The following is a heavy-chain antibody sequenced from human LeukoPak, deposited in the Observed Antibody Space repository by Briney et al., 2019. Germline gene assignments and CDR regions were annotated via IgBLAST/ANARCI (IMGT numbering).Heavy chain of an antibody. Sequence: PGGSLRLSCAASGFTFSSDRMYWGCQGPGKGLEWVSNIKLDGSEKYYVDSAKGRFTISRDNAKNSLYLQMNSLRAEDTAVYYCAKDEGRIVVVPAARRAGLVDYWGQGTLVTVSS. V-gene: IGHV3-7*01. CDR3: AKDEGRIVVVPAARRAGLVDY. D-gene: IGHD2-2*01. CDR1: GFTFSSDR. CDR2: IKLDGSEK. J-gene: IGHJ4*02.